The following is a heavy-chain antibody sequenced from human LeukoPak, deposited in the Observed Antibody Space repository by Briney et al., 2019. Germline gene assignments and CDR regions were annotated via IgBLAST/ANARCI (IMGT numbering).Heavy chain of an antibody. CDR1: GGSISSYY. CDR3: ARDTAVAGIFDY. D-gene: IGHD6-19*01. V-gene: IGHV4-4*07. CDR2: IYTSGST. Sequence: SETLSLTCTVSGGSISSYYWSWIRQPAGKGQEWIGRIYTSGSTNYNPSLKSRVTISVDKSKNQFSLKLSSVTAADTAVYYCARDTAVAGIFDYWGQGTLVTVSS. J-gene: IGHJ4*02.